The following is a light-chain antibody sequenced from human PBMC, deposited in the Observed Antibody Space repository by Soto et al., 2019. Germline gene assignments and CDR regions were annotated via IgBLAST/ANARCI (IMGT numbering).Light chain of an antibody. V-gene: IGKV3-15*01. J-gene: IGKJ1*01. CDR2: DAS. CDR1: QSVSNN. CDR3: QQSNNWPPWT. Sequence: ILMTQSPATLSVSPGERATLSFRASQSVSNNLAWYQQKPGQAPRLLIYDASTRATGIPARFSGSGSGTEFTLTISGLQSEDFAVYYCQQSNNWPPWTFGQGTKVEIK.